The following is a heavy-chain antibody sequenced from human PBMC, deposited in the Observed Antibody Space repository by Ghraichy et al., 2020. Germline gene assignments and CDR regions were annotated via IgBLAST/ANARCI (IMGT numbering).Heavy chain of an antibody. D-gene: IGHD2-2*01. CDR1: GGSISSYY. Sequence: SCTVSGGSISSYYWSWIRQPPGKGLEWIGYIYYSGSTNYNPSLKSRVTISVDTSKNQFSLKLSSVTAADTAVYYCARAGGQLEYYYYYGMDVWGQGTRVTVSS. J-gene: IGHJ6*02. V-gene: IGHV4-59*01. CDR3: ARAGGQLEYYYYYGMDV. CDR2: IYYSGST.